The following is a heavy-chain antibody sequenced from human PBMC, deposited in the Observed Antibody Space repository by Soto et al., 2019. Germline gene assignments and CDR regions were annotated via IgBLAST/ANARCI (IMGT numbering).Heavy chain of an antibody. V-gene: IGHV4-30-4*01. Sequence: PSETLSLTCTVSGGSINSGDYYWTWVRQPPGKGLEWIGNIFHSGSTYYTPSLQSRVTISLDTSKNHFSLKLSSVTPADTAVYYCARDRYYGSGTYYNFYSGMDVWGKGTTVTVS. CDR3: ARDRYYGSGTYYNFYSGMDV. J-gene: IGHJ6*04. D-gene: IGHD3-10*01. CDR2: IFHSGST. CDR1: GGSINSGDYY.